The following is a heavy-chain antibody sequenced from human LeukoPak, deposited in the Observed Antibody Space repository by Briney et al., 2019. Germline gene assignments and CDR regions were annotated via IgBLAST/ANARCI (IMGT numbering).Heavy chain of an antibody. CDR3: ARVRWGGLYYFDY. CDR1: GFTFSSYW. V-gene: IGHV3-74*01. D-gene: IGHD3-16*01. Sequence: GGSLRLSCVASGFTFSSYWMHWVRQAPGKGLVGVSRINSDGRSTNYADSVKGRFTISRDNAKNTLYLQMNSLRAEDTAAYYCARVRWGGLYYFDYWGQGTLVTVSS. CDR2: INSDGRST. J-gene: IGHJ4*02.